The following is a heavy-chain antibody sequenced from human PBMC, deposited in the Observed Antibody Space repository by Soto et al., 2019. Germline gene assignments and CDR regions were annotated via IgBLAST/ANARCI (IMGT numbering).Heavy chain of an antibody. J-gene: IGHJ6*02. D-gene: IGHD2-15*01. V-gene: IGHV3-30-3*01. CDR2: ISYDGSNK. CDR1: GFTFSSYA. CDR3: ARAGCDGGSCYTLVGLRYGMDV. Sequence: QVQLMESGGGVVQPGRSLRLSCAASGFTFSSYAMHWVRQAPGKGLEWVAVISYDGSNKYYADSVKGRFTISRDNSKNTLYLQMNSLRAEDTAVYYCARAGCDGGSCYTLVGLRYGMDVWGQGTTVTVSS.